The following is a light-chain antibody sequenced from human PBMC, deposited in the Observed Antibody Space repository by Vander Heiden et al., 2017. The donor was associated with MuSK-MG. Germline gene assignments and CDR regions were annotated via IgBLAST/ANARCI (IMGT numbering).Light chain of an antibody. J-gene: IGKJ1*01. V-gene: IGKV1-39*01. CDR1: QSVNTY. CDR2: AVP. CDR3: HQSYNIPWT. Sequence: DVQATQTPPSLSASIEDTITLTCRTSQSVNTYFDWYQQRPGKAPQLLIYAVPSLQTGVPSRFSGRGSGTDFTLTISGLQPEDVAPYVGHQSYNIPWTSREGAKVEVK.